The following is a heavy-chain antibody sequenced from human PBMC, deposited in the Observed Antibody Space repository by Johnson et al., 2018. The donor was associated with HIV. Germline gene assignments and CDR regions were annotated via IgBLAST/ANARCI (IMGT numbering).Heavy chain of an antibody. V-gene: IGHV3-30-3*01. CDR3: AREKWELRGDAFDI. J-gene: IGHJ3*02. CDR1: QFTFSSYY. D-gene: IGHD1-26*01. Sequence: QVQLVESGGGLAKPAWSPRLSCAASQFTFSSYYMNCVRQAPGKGLEWVAVISYDASNKYYGDSVKGRFTISRDNSKKKVFLQMNSLRHEDTAVYYCAREKWELRGDAFDIWGQGTMVTVSS. CDR2: ISYDASNK.